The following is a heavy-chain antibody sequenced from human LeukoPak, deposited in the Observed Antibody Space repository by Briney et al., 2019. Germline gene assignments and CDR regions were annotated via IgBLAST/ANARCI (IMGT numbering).Heavy chain of an antibody. D-gene: IGHD4-17*01. CDR2: INHSGST. CDR3: TRGYDYGDNWFDP. V-gene: IGHV4-34*01. J-gene: IGHJ5*02. Sequence: SETLSLTCAVFGGSFSGYYWSWIRQLPGKGLEWIGEINHSGSTNYNPSLKSRVTISVDTSKNQFALKLSSVTAADTAVYYCTRGYDYGDNWFDPWGQGTLVTVSS. CDR1: GGSFSGYY.